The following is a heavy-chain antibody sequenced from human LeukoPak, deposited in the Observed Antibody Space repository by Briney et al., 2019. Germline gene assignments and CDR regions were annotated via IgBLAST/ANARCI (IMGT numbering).Heavy chain of an antibody. D-gene: IGHD1-26*01. CDR2: ISWNSGSK. CDR3: AKGLVGAPLGAFDI. J-gene: IGHJ3*02. Sequence: GRSLRLSCAASGFTFDDYAMHWVRQAPGKGLEWVSGISWNSGSKGYADSVKGRFTISRDNAKNSLYLQMNSLRAEDTALYYCAKGLVGAPLGAFDIWGQGTMVTVSS. V-gene: IGHV3-9*01. CDR1: GFTFDDYA.